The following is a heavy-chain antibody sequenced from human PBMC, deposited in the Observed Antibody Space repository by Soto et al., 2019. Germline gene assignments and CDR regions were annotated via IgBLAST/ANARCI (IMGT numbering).Heavy chain of an antibody. V-gene: IGHV1-3*01. CDR3: TREAGWQRMVPYD. Sequence: QAQLVQSGAEAKQPGASVRVSCKASGYTFTDFALHWVRQAPGQGLEWMGWINAFNGDTHYSQTMKGRLTVTTDTATTSVHMELTSLTPADTAVYYCTREAGWQRMVPYDWGQGTLVTVS. D-gene: IGHD6-25*01. CDR2: INAFNGDT. CDR1: GYTFTDFA. J-gene: IGHJ1*01.